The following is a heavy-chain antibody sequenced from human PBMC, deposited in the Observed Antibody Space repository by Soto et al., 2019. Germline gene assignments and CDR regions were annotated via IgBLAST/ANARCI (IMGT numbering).Heavy chain of an antibody. CDR1: GGSISSYY. CDR2: IYYSGST. D-gene: IGHD3-10*01. V-gene: IGHV4-59*12. J-gene: IGHJ4*02. CDR3: ARYYGSGSYIGY. Sequence: SETLSLTCTVSGGSISSYYWSWIRQHPGKGLEWIGYIYYSGSTNYNPSLKSRVTISVDTSKNQFSLKLSSVTAADTAVYYCARYYGSGSYIGYWGQGTLVTVSS.